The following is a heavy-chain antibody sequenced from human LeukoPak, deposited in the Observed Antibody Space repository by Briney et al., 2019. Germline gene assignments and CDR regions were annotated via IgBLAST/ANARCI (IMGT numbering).Heavy chain of an antibody. CDR2: MNPNRGRT. CDR1: GYTFTSYD. CDR3: ARGLKWLVHGNDAFDI. J-gene: IGHJ3*02. V-gene: IGHV1-8*01. Sequence: ASVKVSCLASGYTFTSYDINWVRQATGQGLEWVGWMNPNRGRTGYAQKFQGGVTMTRNTSISKAYMELSSLRSEDTAVYYCARGLKWLVHGNDAFDIWGQGTMVTVSS. D-gene: IGHD6-19*01.